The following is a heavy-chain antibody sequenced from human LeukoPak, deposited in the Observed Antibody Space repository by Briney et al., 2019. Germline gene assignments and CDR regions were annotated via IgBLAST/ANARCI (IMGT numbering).Heavy chain of an antibody. CDR1: GGSVSSGSYY. CDR3: AKGSAQWELYDY. Sequence: ETLSLTCTVSGGSVSSGSYYWSWVRQAPGKGLEWVSAIVGDTVTFYTDSVKGRFTISRDNSKNTLYLQMNGLRAEDTAIYYCAKGSAQWELYDYWGQGTLVTVSS. V-gene: IGHV3-23*01. CDR2: IVGDTVT. D-gene: IGHD4-23*01. J-gene: IGHJ4*02.